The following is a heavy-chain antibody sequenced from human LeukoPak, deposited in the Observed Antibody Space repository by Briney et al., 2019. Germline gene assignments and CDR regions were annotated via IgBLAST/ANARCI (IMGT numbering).Heavy chain of an antibody. D-gene: IGHD2-21*02. CDR3: ARGGVVVTAINNWFDP. J-gene: IGHJ5*02. V-gene: IGHV3-21*01. CDR1: GFTFSSYS. Sequence: GESLRLSCAASGFTFSSYSMNWVRQAPGKGLERVSSISSSSSYIYYADSVKGRFTISRDNAKNSLYLQMNSLRAEDTAVYYCARGGVVVTAINNWFDPWGQGTLVTVSS. CDR2: ISSSSSYI.